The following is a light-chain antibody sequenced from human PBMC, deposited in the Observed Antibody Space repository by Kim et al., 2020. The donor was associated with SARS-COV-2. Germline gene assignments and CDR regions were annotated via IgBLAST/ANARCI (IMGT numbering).Light chain of an antibody. CDR1: QSVGSSY. CDR3: QQYGGSPRT. V-gene: IGKV3-20*01. CDR2: GAS. Sequence: SPGERATLSCRASQSVGSSYLAWYQQKPGQAPRLLIYGASSRATDIPDRFSGSGSGTDFTLTISRLEPEDFAVYYCQQYGGSPRTFGQGTKVDIK. J-gene: IGKJ1*01.